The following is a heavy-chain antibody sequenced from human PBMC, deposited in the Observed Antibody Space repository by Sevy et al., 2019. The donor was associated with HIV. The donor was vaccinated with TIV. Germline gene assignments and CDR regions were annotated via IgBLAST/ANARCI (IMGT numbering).Heavy chain of an antibody. CDR3: AREGCTRPHDY. V-gene: IGHV3-23*01. D-gene: IGHD2-8*01. J-gene: IGHJ4*02. CDR1: GFTFSKYS. Sequence: GGSLRLSCAASGFTFSKYSMSWVHQPPGKGLEWVSTLSFGCGEINYADSVKGRFTISRDNSKSSVYLQMNYLRPEDTAVYYCAREGCTRPHDYWGQGTLVTVSS. CDR2: LSFGCGEI.